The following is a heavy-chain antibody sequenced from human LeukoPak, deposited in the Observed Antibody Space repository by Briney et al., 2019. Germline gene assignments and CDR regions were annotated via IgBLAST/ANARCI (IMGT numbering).Heavy chain of an antibody. J-gene: IGHJ4*02. CDR1: GCTFTRYD. Sequence: ASVNVSCKASGCTFTRYDINWVRQAAAQGLEWMGWMNPNSGNTGYAQKFQGRVTITRDTYISTAYMELSNLRSEDTAVYYCARGSDYEDSSAYVYWGQGTLVTVSS. V-gene: IGHV1-8*03. CDR2: MNPNSGNT. D-gene: IGHD3-22*01. CDR3: ARGSDYEDSSAYVY.